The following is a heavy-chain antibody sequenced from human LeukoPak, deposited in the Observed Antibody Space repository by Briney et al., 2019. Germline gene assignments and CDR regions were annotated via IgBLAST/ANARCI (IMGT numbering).Heavy chain of an antibody. CDR2: ISGSGGST. D-gene: IGHD6-13*01. Sequence: SGGSLRLSCAASGFTFSSYAMSWVRQAPGKGLEWVSAISGSGGSTYYADSVKGRFTISRDNSKNTLYLQVNSLRAEDTAVYYCAKDRLAIRSSSSVFDYWGQGTLVTVSS. CDR3: AKDRLAIRSSSSVFDY. V-gene: IGHV3-23*01. CDR1: GFTFSSYA. J-gene: IGHJ4*02.